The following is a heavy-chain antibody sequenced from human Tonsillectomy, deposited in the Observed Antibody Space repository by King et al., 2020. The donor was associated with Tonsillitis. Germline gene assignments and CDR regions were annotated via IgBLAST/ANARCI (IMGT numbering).Heavy chain of an antibody. CDR1: GGSISGSTYY. J-gene: IGHJ6*02. CDR3: DNPGRGPTIRGVTENYRNMDV. Sequence: QLQESGPGLVKPSETLSLICTVSGGSISGSTYYWGWIRQPPGKGLEWIGSISKSARTNFNPSRKSRVTISVDTSKNSFSLGPLTVTAAATAVYYCDNPGRGPTIRGVTENYRNMDVWGRGTTVTVSS. V-gene: IGHV4-39*02. D-gene: IGHD3-10*01. CDR2: ISKSART.